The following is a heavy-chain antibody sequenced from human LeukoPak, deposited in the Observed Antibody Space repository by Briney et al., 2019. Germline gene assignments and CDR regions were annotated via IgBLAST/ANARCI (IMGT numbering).Heavy chain of an antibody. V-gene: IGHV4-59*10. Sequence: SETLSLTCAVYGGSFSGYYWSWIRQPAGKGLEWIGRIYTSGSTNYNPSLKSRVTMSVDTSKNQFSLKLSSVTAADTAVYYCARVPYCSSTSCYAFDIWGQGTMVTVSS. CDR1: GGSFSGYY. D-gene: IGHD2-2*01. CDR3: ARVPYCSSTSCYAFDI. CDR2: IYTSGST. J-gene: IGHJ3*02.